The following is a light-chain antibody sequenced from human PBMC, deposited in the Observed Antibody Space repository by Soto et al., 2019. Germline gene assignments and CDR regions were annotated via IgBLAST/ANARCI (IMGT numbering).Light chain of an antibody. Sequence: QSALTQPASVSGSPGQSITIYCTGTSSDIGTYNLVSWYQHHPGNAPKLMIYEATKRPSGVSSRFSGSKSGNTASLTISGLQTEDEADYYCCSYAGGSTLVFGGGTKVTVL. CDR2: EAT. J-gene: IGLJ3*02. V-gene: IGLV2-23*01. CDR1: SSDIGTYNL. CDR3: CSYAGGSTLV.